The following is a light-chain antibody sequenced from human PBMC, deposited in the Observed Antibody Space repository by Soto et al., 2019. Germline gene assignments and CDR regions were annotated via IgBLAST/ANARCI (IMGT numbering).Light chain of an antibody. CDR2: EVS. V-gene: IGLV2-14*01. J-gene: IGLJ2*01. CDR3: SSYTSSSTLV. CDR1: SSDVGGYNY. Sequence: QSALTQPASVSGSPGHSITISCTGTSSDVGGYNYVSWYQQHPGKAPKLMIYEVSNRPSGGSNRFSGSKSGNTASLSISGLQAEDEADYYCSSYTSSSTLVFGGGTKLTVL.